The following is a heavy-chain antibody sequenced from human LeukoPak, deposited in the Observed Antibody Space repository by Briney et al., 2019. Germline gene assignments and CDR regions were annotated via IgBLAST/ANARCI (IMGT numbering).Heavy chain of an antibody. J-gene: IGHJ4*02. D-gene: IGHD5-12*01. CDR3: ARDLRSGSFPPPFDY. CDR1: GYTFTNYG. Sequence: ASVKVSCKASGYTFTNYGISWVRQAPGQGLEWMGWISVYNGNTNYAENLQGRVTVTTDTSTNTAYMEQRSLRSDDTAVYYCARDLRSGSFPPPFDYWGQGTLVTVSS. CDR2: ISVYNGNT. V-gene: IGHV1-18*04.